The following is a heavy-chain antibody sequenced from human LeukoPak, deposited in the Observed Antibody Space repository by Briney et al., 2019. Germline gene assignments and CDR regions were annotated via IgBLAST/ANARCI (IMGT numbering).Heavy chain of an antibody. CDR3: ARDLFDYGDYGSFDY. D-gene: IGHD4-17*01. CDR2: IWSDGSNK. Sequence: PGRSLRLSCAASGFTFSSYGMHWVRQAPGKGLEWVAVIWSDGSNKFYADSVKGRFTISRDNSKNTLYLQMNSLRAEDTAVYYCARDLFDYGDYGSFDYWGQGTLVTVSS. V-gene: IGHV3-33*01. CDR1: GFTFSSYG. J-gene: IGHJ4*02.